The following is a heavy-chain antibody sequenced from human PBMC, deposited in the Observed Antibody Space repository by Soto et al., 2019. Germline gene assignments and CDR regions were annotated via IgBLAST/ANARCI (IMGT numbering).Heavy chain of an antibody. J-gene: IGHJ4*02. CDR1: GFAFSTYW. CDR3: SRSLDS. V-gene: IGHV3-7*01. Sequence: LRLSCAASGFAFSTYWMDWVRQTPGKGLEWVANINQDGSEKNYVDSVKGRFTISRDNAKNSLYLQMSSLTAEDSALYYCSRSLDSWGQGTLVTVSS. CDR2: INQDGSEK.